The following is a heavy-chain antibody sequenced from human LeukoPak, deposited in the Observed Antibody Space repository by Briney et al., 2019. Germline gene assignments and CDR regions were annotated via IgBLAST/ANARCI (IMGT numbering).Heavy chain of an antibody. CDR1: GGSFSGYY. V-gene: IGHV4-34*01. Sequence: SETLSLTCAVYGGSFSGYYWSWIRQPPGKGLEWIGEINHSGSTNYNPSLKSRVTISVDTSKIQFSLKLSSVTAADTAVYYCARGPPYYYGSGSSYDYWGQGTLVSVSS. CDR2: INHSGST. CDR3: ARGPPYYYGSGSSYDY. J-gene: IGHJ4*02. D-gene: IGHD3-10*01.